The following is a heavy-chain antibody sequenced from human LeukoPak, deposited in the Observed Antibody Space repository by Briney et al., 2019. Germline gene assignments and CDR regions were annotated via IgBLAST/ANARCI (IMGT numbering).Heavy chain of an antibody. D-gene: IGHD6-19*01. V-gene: IGHV1-69*13. CDR1: GGTFTSYA. J-gene: IGHJ2*01. CDR3: ARAGYSSGWVVWYFDL. Sequence: SVKVSCKASGGTFTSYAISWVRQAPGQGLEWMGGIIPIFGTANYAQKFQGRVTITADESTSTAYMELSSLRSEDTAVYYCARAGYSSGWVVWYFDLWGRGTLVTVSS. CDR2: IIPIFGTA.